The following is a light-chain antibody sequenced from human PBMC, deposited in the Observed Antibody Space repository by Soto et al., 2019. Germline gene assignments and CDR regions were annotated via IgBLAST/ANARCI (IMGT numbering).Light chain of an antibody. CDR1: SSDVGSYNY. CDR3: SAYGGNADVV. CDR2: HVN. J-gene: IGLJ2*01. Sequence: QSALTQPPSASGSPGQSVTISCTGTSSDVGSYNYVSWYQQHPGKAPNLIIYHVNKRPSGVPDRFSGSKSGNTASLTISGLQAEDESDYYCSAYGGNADVVFGGGTKLTVL. V-gene: IGLV2-8*01.